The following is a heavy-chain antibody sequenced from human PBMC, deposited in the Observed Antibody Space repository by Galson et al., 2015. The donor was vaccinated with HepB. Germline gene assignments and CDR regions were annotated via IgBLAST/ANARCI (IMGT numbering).Heavy chain of an antibody. CDR1: GFTFRNFA. Sequence: SLRLSCAASGFTFRNFAMSWVRQAPGKGLEWVSSIEKDGSGTYSADPVGGRFTISRDNSQNPLYLQLKSLRGKDTAVYYCAKQAGNFIESWYFDYWGQGSLVTVSS. V-gene: IGHV3-23*03. CDR2: IEKDGSGT. D-gene: IGHD2/OR15-2a*01. CDR3: AKQAGNFIESWYFDY. J-gene: IGHJ4*02.